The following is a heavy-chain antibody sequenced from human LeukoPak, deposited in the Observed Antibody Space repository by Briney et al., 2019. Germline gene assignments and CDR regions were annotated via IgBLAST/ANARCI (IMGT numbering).Heavy chain of an antibody. CDR3: ARGGPEASYYYDSSGHKYYFDY. V-gene: IGHV4-34*01. CDR1: GGSFSGYY. D-gene: IGHD3-22*01. Sequence: SETLSLTCAVYGGSFSGYYWSWIRQPPGKGLEWIREINQSGSTNYNPSLKSRVTISVDTSKNQFSLKLSSVTAADTAVYYCARGGPEASYYYDSSGHKYYFDYWGQGTLVTVSS. J-gene: IGHJ4*02. CDR2: INQSGST.